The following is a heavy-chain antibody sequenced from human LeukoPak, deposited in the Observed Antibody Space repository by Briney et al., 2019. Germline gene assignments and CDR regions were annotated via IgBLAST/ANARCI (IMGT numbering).Heavy chain of an antibody. Sequence: GGSLRLSCAASGFTFSDYYMSWIRQAPGEGLEWVSYISSSGSTIYYADSVKGRFTISRDNGKNSLYLQMNSLRAEDTAVYYCARDGGITISGVAIGTDYWGQGTLVTVSS. CDR3: ARDGGITISGVAIGTDY. CDR2: ISSSGSTI. V-gene: IGHV3-11*01. J-gene: IGHJ4*02. CDR1: GFTFSDYY. D-gene: IGHD3-3*01.